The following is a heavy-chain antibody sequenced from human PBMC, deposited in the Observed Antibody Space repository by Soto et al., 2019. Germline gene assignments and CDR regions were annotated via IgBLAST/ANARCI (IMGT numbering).Heavy chain of an antibody. CDR3: ARSPYTTDYHYGMDV. CDR2: IWYDGSKK. D-gene: IGHD1-26*01. V-gene: IGHV3-33*01. J-gene: IGHJ6*02. Sequence: QSGGSLRLSCAASGFSFSLYGMQWVRQAPGKGLEWVAVIWYDGSKKYYADSVKGRFTISRDNSKNTLYLQMNSLRAEETAVYYCARSPYTTDYHYGMDVWGQGTTVTVSS. CDR1: GFSFSLYG.